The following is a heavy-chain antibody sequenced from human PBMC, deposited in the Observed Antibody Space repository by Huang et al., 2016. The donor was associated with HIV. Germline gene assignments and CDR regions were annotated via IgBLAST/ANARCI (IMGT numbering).Heavy chain of an antibody. D-gene: IGHD4-17*01. J-gene: IGHJ6*02. Sequence: QVQLVQSGAEVKKPGASVKVSCRASGYTFISYGITWVRQAHGQGLEWMGWISPSDGYTNDAQQFQGRVTMTTDTSTNTVYMEVRSLRSDDTAVYYCARDLGTTVVPDGMDVWGQGTTVTVSS. CDR1: GYTFISYG. CDR2: ISPSDGYT. V-gene: IGHV1-18*04. CDR3: ARDLGTTVVPDGMDV.